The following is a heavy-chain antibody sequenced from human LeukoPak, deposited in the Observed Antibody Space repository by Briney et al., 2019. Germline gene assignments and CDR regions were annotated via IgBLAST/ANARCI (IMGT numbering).Heavy chain of an antibody. Sequence: GGSLRLSCAASGFTFSSYSMNWVRQAPGKGLEWVSYISSSSSTIYYADSVKGRFTISRDNAKNSLYLQMNSLRAEDTAVYYCAREGGGYCSSTSCYPYYYYYMDVWGKGTTVTVSS. CDR3: AREGGGYCSSTSCYPYYYYYMDV. CDR1: GFTFSSYS. J-gene: IGHJ6*03. D-gene: IGHD2-2*01. CDR2: ISSSSSTI. V-gene: IGHV3-48*01.